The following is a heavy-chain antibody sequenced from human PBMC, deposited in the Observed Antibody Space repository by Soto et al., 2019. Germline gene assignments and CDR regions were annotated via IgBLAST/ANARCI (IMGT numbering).Heavy chain of an antibody. J-gene: IGHJ6*02. Sequence: QVQLVQSGAEVKKPGSSVKVSCKASGGTFSSYAISWVRQAPGQGLEWMGGIIPIFGTANYAQKFQGRVTITADESTSTCYMELSSLRSEDTAVYYCARDKVGYYDSSGYYRVSVPPDYYYGMDVWGQGTTVTVSS. CDR2: IIPIFGTA. CDR1: GGTFSSYA. CDR3: ARDKVGYYDSSGYYRVSVPPDYYYGMDV. D-gene: IGHD3-22*01. V-gene: IGHV1-69*01.